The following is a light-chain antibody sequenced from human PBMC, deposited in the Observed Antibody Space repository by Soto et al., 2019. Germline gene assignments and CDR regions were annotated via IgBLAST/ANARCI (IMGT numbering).Light chain of an antibody. CDR2: DVS. CDR3: CSYAGSYTLEV. V-gene: IGLV2-11*01. CDR1: SSDIGGYNY. J-gene: IGLJ2*01. Sequence: QSALTQPRSVSGSPGQSVTISCTGTSSDIGGYNYVSWYQQHPGKVPKLMIYDVSKRPSGVPDRFSGSKSGNTASLTISGLQAEDEADYYCCSYAGSYTLEVFGGGTKLTVL.